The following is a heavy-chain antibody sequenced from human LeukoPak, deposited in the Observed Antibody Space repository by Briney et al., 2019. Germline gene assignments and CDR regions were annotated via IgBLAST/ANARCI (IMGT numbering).Heavy chain of an antibody. Sequence: GGSLRFSCAASGFTFSSDAMHWVRQAPGKGLEWVAVISYDGSNKYYADSVKGRFTISRDNSKNTLYLQMNSLRAEDTAVYYCARDRTTALEYWGQGTLVTVSS. CDR1: GFTFSSDA. V-gene: IGHV3-30-3*01. J-gene: IGHJ4*02. CDR3: ARDRTTALEY. CDR2: ISYDGSNK. D-gene: IGHD1-7*01.